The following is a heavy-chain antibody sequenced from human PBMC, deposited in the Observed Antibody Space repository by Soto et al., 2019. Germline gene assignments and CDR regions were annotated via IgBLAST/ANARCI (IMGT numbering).Heavy chain of an antibody. J-gene: IGHJ6*02. CDR1: GVTFSNYA. Sequence: PGGSLRLSCAASGVTFSNYAMNWVRQAPGKGLEWVSTISDTGGGTFYADSVKGRFTISRDNSKNTLYLQMNSLRAEDTAVYYCAKDWGPTKYYDFWTDVWGQGTTVTVSS. V-gene: IGHV3-23*01. CDR3: AKDWGPTKYYDFWTDV. CDR2: ISDTGGGT. D-gene: IGHD3-3*01.